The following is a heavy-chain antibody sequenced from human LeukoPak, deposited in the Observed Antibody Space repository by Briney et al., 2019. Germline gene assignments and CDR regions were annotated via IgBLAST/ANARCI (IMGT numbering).Heavy chain of an antibody. V-gene: IGHV4-38-2*02. CDR1: GYSISSGYY. J-gene: IGHJ6*03. D-gene: IGHD4-23*01. Sequence: KPSETLSLTCTVSGYSISSGYYWGWIRQPPGKGLEWIGSIYHSGSTYYNPSLKSRVTISVDTSKNQFSLKLSSVTAADTAVYYCARADYGGNFYYYYMDVWGKGTTVTVSS. CDR2: IYHSGST. CDR3: ARADYGGNFYYYYMDV.